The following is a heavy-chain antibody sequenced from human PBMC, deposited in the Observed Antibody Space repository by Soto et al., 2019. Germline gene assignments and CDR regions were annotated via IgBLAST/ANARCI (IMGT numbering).Heavy chain of an antibody. CDR2: IDPSDSYT. V-gene: IGHV5-10-1*01. D-gene: IGHD2-2*03. CDR1: GYSFTSYW. CDR3: ARSPGYCSSTSCRRYWYFDL. J-gene: IGHJ2*01. Sequence: GESLKISCKGSGYSFTSYWISWVRQMPGKGLEWMGGIDPSDSYTNYSPSFQGHVTISADKSISTAYLQWSSLKASDTAMYYCARSPGYCSSTSCRRYWYFDLWGRGTLVTVSS.